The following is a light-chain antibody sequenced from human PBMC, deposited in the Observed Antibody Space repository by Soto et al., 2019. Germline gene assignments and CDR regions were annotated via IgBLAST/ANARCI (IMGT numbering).Light chain of an antibody. Sequence: QSVLTQPASVSGSPGQSITISCTGTSSDVGIYNYVSWYQQHPGKAPKLMIYQVTNRPSGVSNRFSGSKSGNTASLTISGLQAEEEADYYCSSYTGSTNYVFGTGTKVT. V-gene: IGLV2-14*01. CDR3: SSYTGSTNYV. J-gene: IGLJ1*01. CDR1: SSDVGIYNY. CDR2: QVT.